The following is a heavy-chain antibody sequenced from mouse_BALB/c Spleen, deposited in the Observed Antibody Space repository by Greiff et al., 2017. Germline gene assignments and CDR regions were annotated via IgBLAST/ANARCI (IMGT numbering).Heavy chain of an antibody. CDR2: ISSGSSTI. CDR1: GFTFSSFG. D-gene: IGHD1-1*01. J-gene: IGHJ2*01. CDR3: ARRAGSSYYFDY. V-gene: IGHV5-17*02. Sequence: EVQRVESGGGLVQPGGSRKLSCAASGFTFSSFGMHWVRQGPEKGLEWVAYISSGSSTIYYADTVKGRFTISRDNPKNTLFLQMTSLRSEDTAMYYCARRAGSSYYFDYWGQGTTLTVSS.